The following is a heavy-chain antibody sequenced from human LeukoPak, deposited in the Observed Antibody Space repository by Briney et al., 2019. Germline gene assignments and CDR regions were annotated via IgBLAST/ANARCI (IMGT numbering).Heavy chain of an antibody. CDR3: ARDHDSSSCPYFDY. CDR2: INRDGSSR. V-gene: IGHV3-74*01. Sequence: GGSLRLSCAASGFTFSTFWMHWVRQVPGKGPVWLSRINRDGSSRTYADSVKGRFTISRDNAKNTLYLQMSSLRAEDTAVYYCARDHDSSSCPYFDYWGQGTLVTVSS. J-gene: IGHJ4*02. CDR1: GFTFSTFW. D-gene: IGHD6-13*01.